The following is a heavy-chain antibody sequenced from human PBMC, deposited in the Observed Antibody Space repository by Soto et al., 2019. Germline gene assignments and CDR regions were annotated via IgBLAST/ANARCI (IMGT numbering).Heavy chain of an antibody. D-gene: IGHD6-13*01. V-gene: IGHV3-21*01. CDR2: ISSSSAYI. CDR3: ARGAVAGAGIPTYYFDY. CDR1: GFTFSSYT. Sequence: ESVGGLVKPGGSLRLSCAASGFTFSSYTMSWVRQAPGKGLEWVSSISSSSAYIYYADSLKGRFTISRDNAKNSLYLQVNSLRAEDTAVYYCARGAVAGAGIPTYYFDYWGQGTLVTVSS. J-gene: IGHJ4*02.